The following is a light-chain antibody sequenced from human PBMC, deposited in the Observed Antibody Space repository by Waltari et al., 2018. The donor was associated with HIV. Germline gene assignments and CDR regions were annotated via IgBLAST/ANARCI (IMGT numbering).Light chain of an antibody. CDR3: QQYGSSRPNT. CDR2: GAS. Sequence: EIVLTQSPGTLSLSPGGRVNFSCRASQTVSNYLAWYQQKAGQAPRLLIYGASTRATGIPYTFRCSVSGPDFTLTIRRLDPEDFAVYYCQQYGSSRPNTFGQGTKLEIK. J-gene: IGKJ2*01. CDR1: QTVSNY. V-gene: IGKV3-20*01.